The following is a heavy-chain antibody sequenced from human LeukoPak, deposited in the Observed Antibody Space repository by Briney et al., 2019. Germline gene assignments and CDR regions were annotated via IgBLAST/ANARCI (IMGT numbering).Heavy chain of an antibody. CDR1: GYTFTSYY. V-gene: IGHV1-46*01. CDR2: INPSGGST. J-gene: IGHJ5*02. CDR3: ARDTVAAAGRDIHWFDP. D-gene: IGHD6-13*01. Sequence: ASVKVSCKASGYTFTSYYMHWVRQAPGQGLEWMGIINPSGGSTSYAQKFQGRVTMTRDMCTSTVYMELSSLRSEDTAVYYCARDTVAAAGRDIHWFDPWGQGTLVTVSS.